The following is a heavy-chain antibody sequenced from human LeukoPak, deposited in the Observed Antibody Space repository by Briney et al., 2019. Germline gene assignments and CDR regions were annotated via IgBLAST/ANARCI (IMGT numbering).Heavy chain of an antibody. Sequence: ASVKVSCKASGYTFNSYGISWVRQAPGQGLEWMGWISAYNGNTNYAQKLQGRVTMTTDTSTSTAYMELRSLRSDDTAVYYCARDLIGIAAAGTKPDYWGQGTLVTVSS. J-gene: IGHJ4*02. CDR3: ARDLIGIAAAGTKPDY. D-gene: IGHD6-13*01. CDR1: GYTFNSYG. CDR2: ISAYNGNT. V-gene: IGHV1-18*01.